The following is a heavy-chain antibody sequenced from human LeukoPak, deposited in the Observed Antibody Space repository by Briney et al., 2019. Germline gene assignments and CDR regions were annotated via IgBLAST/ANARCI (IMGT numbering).Heavy chain of an antibody. CDR2: ISVSGDRT. D-gene: IGHD1-14*01. Sequence: GGSLRLSCAASGFTFSSYAMSWVRQAPGKGLEWVSGISVSGDRTYYADSVKGRLTIPRDNSKNTLYLQMNSLRAEDTAVYYCAKDQATTGGGYFDYWAREPWSPSPQ. CDR3: AKDQATTGGGYFDY. CDR1: GFTFSSYA. J-gene: IGHJ4*02. V-gene: IGHV3-23*01.